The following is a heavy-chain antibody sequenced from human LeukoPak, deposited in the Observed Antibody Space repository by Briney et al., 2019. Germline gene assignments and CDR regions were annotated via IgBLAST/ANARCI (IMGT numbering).Heavy chain of an antibody. CDR3: AKELMNYFDY. J-gene: IGHJ4*02. V-gene: IGHV3-30*18. D-gene: IGHD2-8*01. CDR2: ISYDGSNK. CDR1: GFTFSSYG. Sequence: GGSLRLSCAASGFTFSSYGMHWVRQAPGKGLEWVAVISYDGSNKYYADSVKGRFTISRGNSKNTLYLQMNSLRAEDTAVYYCAKELMNYFDYWGQGTLVTVSS.